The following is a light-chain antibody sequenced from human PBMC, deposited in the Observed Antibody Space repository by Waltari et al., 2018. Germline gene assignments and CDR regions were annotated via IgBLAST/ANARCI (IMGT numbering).Light chain of an antibody. CDR2: SNV. V-gene: IGLV1-44*01. Sequence: QSVLTQPPSASGTPGQRVTISCSGSSSNIGTNTVNWYQQLPGTAPKLLIFSNVHRPSGVPDRFSGSKSGTSASLAISGLQSEDEADYYCAVWDDSLNGWVFGGGTKLTVL. CDR1: SSNIGTNT. J-gene: IGLJ3*02. CDR3: AVWDDSLNGWV.